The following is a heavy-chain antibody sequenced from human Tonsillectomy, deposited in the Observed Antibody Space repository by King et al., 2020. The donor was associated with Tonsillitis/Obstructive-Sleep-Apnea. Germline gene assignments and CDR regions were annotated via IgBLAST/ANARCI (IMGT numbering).Heavy chain of an antibody. Sequence: QMRLQESGPGLVKPSETLSLTCTVSGGSINSYYWSWIRQPPGKGLEWIGYIYYSGSTNYNPSLTSLVTISADTSMNQFSLKLSTVTAADTAVYYCARHRYSSSSTYFNFWGQGTLVTVSS. D-gene: IGHD6-6*01. CDR1: GGSINSYY. CDR2: IYYSGST. CDR3: ARHRYSSSSTYFNF. J-gene: IGHJ4*02. V-gene: IGHV4-59*08.